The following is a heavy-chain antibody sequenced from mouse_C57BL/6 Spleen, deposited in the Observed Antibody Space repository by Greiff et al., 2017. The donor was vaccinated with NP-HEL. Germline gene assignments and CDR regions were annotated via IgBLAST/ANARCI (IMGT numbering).Heavy chain of an antibody. Sequence: QVTLKESGPGILQSSQLLSLTCSFSGFSLSTSGMGVSWIRQPSGKGLEWLAHIYWDDDKRYNPSLKSRLTISKDTSRNQVFLKITSVDTADTATYYCARRAYDYDGGYYAMDYWGQGTSVTVSS. CDR2: IYWDDDK. V-gene: IGHV8-12*01. CDR3: ARRAYDYDGGYYAMDY. J-gene: IGHJ4*01. CDR1: GFSLSTSGMG. D-gene: IGHD2-4*01.